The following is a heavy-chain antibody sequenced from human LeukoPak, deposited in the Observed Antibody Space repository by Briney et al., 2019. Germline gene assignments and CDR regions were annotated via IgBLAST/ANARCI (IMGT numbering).Heavy chain of an antibody. CDR3: ARVISDDYYDSSGPIDY. Sequence: SETLSLTCTVSGGSISSGGYYWSWIRQRPGKGLEWIGYIYYSGSTYYNPSLKSRVTISVDTSKNQFSLKLSSVTAADTAVYYCARVISDDYYDSSGPIDYWGQGTLVTVSS. V-gene: IGHV4-31*03. CDR1: GGSISSGGYY. D-gene: IGHD3-22*01. CDR2: IYYSGST. J-gene: IGHJ4*02.